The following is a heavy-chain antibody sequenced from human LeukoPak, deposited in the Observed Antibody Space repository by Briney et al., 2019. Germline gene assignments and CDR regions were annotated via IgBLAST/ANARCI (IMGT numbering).Heavy chain of an antibody. CDR1: GGSFSGYY. V-gene: IGHV4-34*01. J-gene: IGHJ4*02. Sequence: SETLSLTCAVYGGSFSGYYWSWIRQPPGKGQEWIGEINHSGSTNYNPSLKSRVTISVDTSKNQFSLKLSSVTAADTAVYYCARGRRGSGSYAEILDYWGQGTLVTVSS. D-gene: IGHD3-10*01. CDR3: ARGRRGSGSYAEILDY. CDR2: INHSGST.